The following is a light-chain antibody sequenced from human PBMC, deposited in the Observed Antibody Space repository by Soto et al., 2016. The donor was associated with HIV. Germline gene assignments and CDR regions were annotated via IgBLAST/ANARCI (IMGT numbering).Light chain of an antibody. V-gene: IGLV3-21*03. J-gene: IGLJ2*01. Sequence: SYELTQPPSVSVAPGKTATITCGGNNIGSNSVHWYQQKPGQAPVLVVYDDTGRPAGIPERFSGSNSGSTATLTISRVEAGDEADYYCQVWDTGRDVPVFGGGTRATVL. CDR3: QVWDTGRDVPV. CDR1: NIGSNS. CDR2: DDT.